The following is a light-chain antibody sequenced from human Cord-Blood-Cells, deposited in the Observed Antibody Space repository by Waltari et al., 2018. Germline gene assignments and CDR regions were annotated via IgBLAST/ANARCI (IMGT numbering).Light chain of an antibody. J-gene: IGKJ3*01. V-gene: IGKV3-11*01. Sequence: EIVLTQSPATLSLSPGERATLSCRASQSVSSYLAWYQQKPGQAPRLLIYDASNRATGIPAGFSGSGSGTDFTLTISSLEPEDFAVYYCQQRSNWRFTFGPGTKVDIK. CDR3: QQRSNWRFT. CDR1: QSVSSY. CDR2: DAS.